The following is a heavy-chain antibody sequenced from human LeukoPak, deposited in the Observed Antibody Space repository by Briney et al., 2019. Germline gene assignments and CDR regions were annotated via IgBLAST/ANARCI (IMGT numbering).Heavy chain of an antibody. V-gene: IGHV1-69*01. CDR3: ARDWTGGSGSIGVVWFDP. Sequence: SVKVSCKASGGTFSSYAISWVRQAPGQGLEWMGGITPIFGTANYAQKFQGRVTITADESTSTAYMELSSLRSEDTAVYYCARDWTGGSGSIGVVWFDPWGQGTLVTVSS. J-gene: IGHJ5*02. CDR2: ITPIFGTA. CDR1: GGTFSSYA. D-gene: IGHD3-10*01.